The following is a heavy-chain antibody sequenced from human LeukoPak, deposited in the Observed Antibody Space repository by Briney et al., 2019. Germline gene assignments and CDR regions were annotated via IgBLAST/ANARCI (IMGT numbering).Heavy chain of an antibody. CDR2: IWYDGSKK. D-gene: IGHD3-16*01. CDR1: GFTFSSHG. CDR3: ARVWGMGYTADY. V-gene: IGHV3-33*01. Sequence: GTSLRLSCAASGFTFSSHGMHWVRQAPGKGLEWVAVIWYDGSKKYYGDSVKGRFTISRDDSRNTLYLQMESLRVEDTAVYYCARVWGMGYTADYWGQGTLVTASS. J-gene: IGHJ4*02.